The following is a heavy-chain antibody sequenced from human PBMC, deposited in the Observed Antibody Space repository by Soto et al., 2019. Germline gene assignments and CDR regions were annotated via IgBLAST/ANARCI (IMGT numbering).Heavy chain of an antibody. CDR3: ARDLRSGRWYYYYYHMDV. CDR1: GFTFTYYA. CDR2: IGHNGAVT. V-gene: IGHV3-23*01. D-gene: IGHD6-19*01. Sequence: GGSLRLSCAASGFTFTYYAMNWVRQAPGKGLEWVSVIGHNGAVTYYANSVKGRFTISRDTSTNTLYLQMNSLRAEDTAVYYCARDLRSGRWYYYYYHMDVWGKGTTGTVSS. J-gene: IGHJ6*03.